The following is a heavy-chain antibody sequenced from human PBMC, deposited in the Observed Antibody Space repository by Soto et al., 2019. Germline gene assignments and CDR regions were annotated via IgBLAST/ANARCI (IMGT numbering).Heavy chain of an antibody. J-gene: IGHJ4*02. D-gene: IGHD1-26*01. CDR2: IYYSGSI. CDR3: ARSVGATPFDY. CDR1: GGSISSHY. V-gene: IGHV4-59*11. Sequence: SETLSLTCTVSGGSISSHYWSWIRQPPGKGLEWIGYIYYSGSINYNPSLKSRVTISVDTSKNQFSLKLSSVTAADTAVYYCARSVGATPFDYWGQGTLVTVSS.